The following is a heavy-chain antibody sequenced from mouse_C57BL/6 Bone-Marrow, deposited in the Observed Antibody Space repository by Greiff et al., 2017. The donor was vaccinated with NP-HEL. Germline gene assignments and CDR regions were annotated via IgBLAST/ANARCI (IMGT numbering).Heavy chain of an antibody. V-gene: IGHV1-15*01. CDR1: GYTFTDYE. CDR2: IDPETGGT. CDR3: TRWTDY. Sequence: VQLKESGAELVRPGASVTLSCKASGYTFTDYEMHWVKQTPVHGLEWIGAIDPETGGTAYNQKFKGKAILTADKSSSTAYMELRSLTSEDSAVYYCTRWTDYWGQGTTLTVSS. J-gene: IGHJ2*01.